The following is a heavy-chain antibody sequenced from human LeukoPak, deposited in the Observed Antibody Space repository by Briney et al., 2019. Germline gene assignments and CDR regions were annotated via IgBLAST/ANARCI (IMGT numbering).Heavy chain of an antibody. D-gene: IGHD3-22*01. Sequence: GGSLRLSCAVSGITLSNYGMSWVRQAPGKGLEWVAGIGGSGGSTNYADSVKGRFSISRDNSKNTLYLQMNSLRVEDTAVYFCAKRGVVIRVILVGFHKEAYYFDSWGQGALVTVSS. CDR3: AKRGVVIRVILVGFHKEAYYFDS. V-gene: IGHV3-23*01. CDR2: IGGSGGST. J-gene: IGHJ4*02. CDR1: GITLSNYG.